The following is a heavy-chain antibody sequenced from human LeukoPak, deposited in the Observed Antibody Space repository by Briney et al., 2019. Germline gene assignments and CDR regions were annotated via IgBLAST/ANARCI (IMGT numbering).Heavy chain of an antibody. J-gene: IGHJ3*02. V-gene: IGHV4-59*01. CDR1: GGSMSTYY. D-gene: IGHD1-26*01. CDR2: MYYSGST. Sequence: SETLSLTCTVSGGSMSTYYWTWIRQPPGKGLEWIGYMYYSGSTNYNPSLKSRVTISVDTSNNQLSLKRSSVTAADTAVYYCARGSGNYRGGAFDIWGQGTMVTVSS. CDR3: ARGSGNYRGGAFDI.